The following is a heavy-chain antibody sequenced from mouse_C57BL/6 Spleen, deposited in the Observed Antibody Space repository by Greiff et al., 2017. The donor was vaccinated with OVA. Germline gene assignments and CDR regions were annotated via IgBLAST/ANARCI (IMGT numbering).Heavy chain of an antibody. Sequence: VKLQQSGAELVRPGASVTLSCKASGYTFTDYEMHWVKQTPVHGLEWIGAIDPETGGTAYNQKFKGKAILTADKSSSTAYMELRSLTSEDSAVYYCTRQGTVDYAMDYWGQGTSVTVSS. CDR3: TRQGTVDYAMDY. J-gene: IGHJ4*01. CDR1: GYTFTDYE. D-gene: IGHD1-1*01. CDR2: IDPETGGT. V-gene: IGHV1-15*01.